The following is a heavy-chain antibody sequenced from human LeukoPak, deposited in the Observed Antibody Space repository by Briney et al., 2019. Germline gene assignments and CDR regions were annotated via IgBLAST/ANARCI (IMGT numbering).Heavy chain of an antibody. Sequence: PSETLSLTCTVSGGSISSSSYCWGWIRQPPGKGLEWIGSIYYSGSTYYNPSLKSRVTISVDTSKNQFSLKLSSVTAADTAVYYCARGTYYYGSGSSPFDYWGQGTLVTVSS. CDR3: ARGTYYYGSGSSPFDY. V-gene: IGHV4-39*07. D-gene: IGHD3-10*01. J-gene: IGHJ4*02. CDR2: IYYSGST. CDR1: GGSISSSSYC.